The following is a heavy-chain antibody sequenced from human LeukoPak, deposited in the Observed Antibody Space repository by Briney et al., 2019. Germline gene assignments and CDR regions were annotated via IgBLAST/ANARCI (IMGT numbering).Heavy chain of an antibody. J-gene: IGHJ4*02. CDR2: ISYDGSNK. D-gene: IGHD4-17*01. CDR3: ATPPYGDYLASSDY. Sequence: GGSLRLSCAASGFTFSSYGMHWVRQAPGKGLEWVAVISYDGSNKYYADSVKGRFTISRDNSKNTLYQQMSSLRAEDTAVYYCATPPYGDYLASSDYWGQGTLVTVSS. CDR1: GFTFSSYG. V-gene: IGHV3-30*03.